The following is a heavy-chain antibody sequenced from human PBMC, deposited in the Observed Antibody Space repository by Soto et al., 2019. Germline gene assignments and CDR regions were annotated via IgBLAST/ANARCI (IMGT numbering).Heavy chain of an antibody. Sequence: PAETLSLTCTVSGGSISSYYWSWIRQPAGEGLEWIGRIYTSGSTNYNPPLKSGVTMSVDTSKNQFSLKLSSVAAADTALYSCARVGPESLSFDYWGQGTLVTVSS. V-gene: IGHV4-4*07. CDR1: GGSISSYY. CDR3: ARVGPESLSFDY. D-gene: IGHD3-16*01. J-gene: IGHJ4*02. CDR2: IYTSGST.